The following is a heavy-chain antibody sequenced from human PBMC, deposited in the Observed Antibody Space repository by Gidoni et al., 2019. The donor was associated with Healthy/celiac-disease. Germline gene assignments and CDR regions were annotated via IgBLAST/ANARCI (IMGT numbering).Heavy chain of an antibody. CDR2: INAGNGNT. J-gene: IGHJ4*02. CDR3: ARSPPRDMIVDN. Sequence: QVQLVQSGAEVKKPGASVTVSCKASGYTFTSYAMHWVRQAPGQRLEWMGWINAGNGNTKYSQKFQGRVTITRDTSASTAYMELSSLRSEDTAVYYCARSPPRDMIVDNWGQGTLVTVSS. D-gene: IGHD3-22*01. CDR1: GYTFTSYA. V-gene: IGHV1-3*01.